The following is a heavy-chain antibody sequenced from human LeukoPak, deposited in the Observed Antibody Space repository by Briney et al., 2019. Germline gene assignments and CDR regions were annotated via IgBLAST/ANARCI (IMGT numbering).Heavy chain of an antibody. CDR1: GYTFTSYG. CDR3: ARVPQRFYYDRPLHPFDY. Sequence: GASVKVSCKASGYTFTSYGISWVRQAPGQGLEWMGWISAYNGNTNYAQKLQGRVTMTTDTSTSTAYMELRSLRSDDTAVYYCARVPQRFYYDRPLHPFDYWGQGTLVTVSS. J-gene: IGHJ4*02. V-gene: IGHV1-18*01. D-gene: IGHD3-22*01. CDR2: ISAYNGNT.